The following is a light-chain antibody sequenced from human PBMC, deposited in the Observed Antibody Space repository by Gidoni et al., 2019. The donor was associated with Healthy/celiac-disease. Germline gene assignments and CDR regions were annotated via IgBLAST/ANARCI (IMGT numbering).Light chain of an antibody. V-gene: IGKV1-8*01. CDR1: QGISSY. J-gene: IGKJ3*01. CDR3: QQYYSYPLFT. Sequence: AIRMTQSPSSFSASTGDRVTITCRASQGISSYLAWYQQKPGKAPKLLIYAASTLQSGVPPRFSGSGSGTDFTLTISCLQSEDFATYYCQQYYSYPLFTFGPGTKVDIK. CDR2: AAS.